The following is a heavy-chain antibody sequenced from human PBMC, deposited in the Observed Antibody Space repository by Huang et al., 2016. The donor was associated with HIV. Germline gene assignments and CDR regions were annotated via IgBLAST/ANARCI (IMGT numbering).Heavy chain of an antibody. Sequence: QVQLVESGGGVVQPGTSLSLSCAATGFTFSNYAMNWFRQAPGKGLEWVAVISNEGSTKYYADSVKGRFTIARDNSKNTVYLQMNSLRAEDTAVYYCARSEPSRYYFDYWGQGTLVTVSS. J-gene: IGHJ4*02. CDR2: ISNEGSTK. V-gene: IGHV3-30-3*01. CDR1: GFTFSNYA. CDR3: ARSEPSRYYFDY.